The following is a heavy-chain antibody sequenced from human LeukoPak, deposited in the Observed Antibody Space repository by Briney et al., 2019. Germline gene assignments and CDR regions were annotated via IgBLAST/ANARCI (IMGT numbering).Heavy chain of an antibody. Sequence: LETLSLSCTVSRGSISSYYWRWIRQPAGKGLEWIGRIYTSGSTSYNPSLKSRVTMSVDTSKNQFSLQVIPQTAADTAVYYCARDRSSGWLSDGGQGTLVTVSS. CDR1: RGSISSYY. D-gene: IGHD6-19*01. CDR2: IYTSGST. CDR3: ARDRSSGWLSD. V-gene: IGHV4-4*07. J-gene: IGHJ4*02.